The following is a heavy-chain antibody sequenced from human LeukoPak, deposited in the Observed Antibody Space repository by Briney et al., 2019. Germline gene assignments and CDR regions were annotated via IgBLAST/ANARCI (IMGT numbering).Heavy chain of an antibody. Sequence: GGSLRLSCAASGFTFSSYEMAWVRQAPGKGLEWVSYISSGGSIIYYADSVKGRFTISRDNAKNSLYLQMNSLIAEDTAVYYCARITVVITYFDYWGQVALVTVSS. D-gene: IGHD3-22*01. CDR2: ISSGGSII. V-gene: IGHV3-48*03. CDR3: ARITVVITYFDY. J-gene: IGHJ4*02. CDR1: GFTFSSYE.